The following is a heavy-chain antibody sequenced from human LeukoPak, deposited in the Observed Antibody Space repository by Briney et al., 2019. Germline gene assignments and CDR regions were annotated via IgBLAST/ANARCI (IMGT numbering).Heavy chain of an antibody. CDR1: GYTFTTYD. Sequence: ASVKVSCKASGYTFTTYDINWVRQVTVQGLEWMGWMSPDIGKTGYAQKFQGRVTMTRDTSISTAYMELSSLTSEDTAVYYCANGPPSGSIDNWGQGTRVTVSS. CDR3: ANGPPSGSIDN. D-gene: IGHD1-26*01. J-gene: IGHJ4*02. V-gene: IGHV1-8*01. CDR2: MSPDIGKT.